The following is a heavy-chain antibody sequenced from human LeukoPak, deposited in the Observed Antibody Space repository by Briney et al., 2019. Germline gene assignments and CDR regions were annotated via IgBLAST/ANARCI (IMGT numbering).Heavy chain of an antibody. D-gene: IGHD3-16*02. J-gene: IGHJ6*03. CDR1: GGSIGTYY. CDR2: IYVTGST. V-gene: IGHV4-59*08. CDR3: ARHIGGGIEDMDV. Sequence: SETLSLTCIVSGGSIGTYYWSWIRQSPGKGLVWIGYIYVTGSTRYNPYLQSRVTISVDTSRNQFFLKMSSVTAADTAVYYCARHIGGGIEDMDVWGTGTKVTVSS.